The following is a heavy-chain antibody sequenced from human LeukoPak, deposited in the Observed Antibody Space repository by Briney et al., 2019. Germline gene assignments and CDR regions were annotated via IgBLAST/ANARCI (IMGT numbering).Heavy chain of an antibody. Sequence: GGSLRLSCAASGFTFSSYAMSWVRQAPGKGLEWVSAISGSGGSTYYADSVKGRFTISRDNSKNTLYLQMNSLRAEDTAVYYCATGGEITIFGVVPFDYWGQGTLVTVSS. CDR1: GFTFSSYA. CDR3: ATGGEITIFGVVPFDY. CDR2: ISGSGGST. V-gene: IGHV3-23*01. J-gene: IGHJ4*02. D-gene: IGHD3-3*01.